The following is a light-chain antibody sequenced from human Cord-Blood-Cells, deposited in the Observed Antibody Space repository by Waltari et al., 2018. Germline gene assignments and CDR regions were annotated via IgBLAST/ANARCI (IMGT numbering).Light chain of an antibody. V-gene: IGLV2-11*01. Sequence: QSALTQPRSVSGSPGQSVTISCTGTSSDVGGYNYVSWYQQHPGKAPKLMIYDVSKRPSGVPDRFSGSKSGNPASLTISGLQAEDEAACSCCSYAGSYSYWVFGGGTKLNVL. J-gene: IGLJ3*02. CDR3: CSYAGSYSYWV. CDR2: DVS. CDR1: SSDVGGYNY.